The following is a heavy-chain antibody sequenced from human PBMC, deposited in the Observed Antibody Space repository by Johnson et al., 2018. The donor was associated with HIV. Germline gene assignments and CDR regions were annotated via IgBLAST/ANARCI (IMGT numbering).Heavy chain of an antibody. V-gene: IGHV3-11*01. CDR2: ISSSGSTR. D-gene: IGHD3-10*01. CDR3: ARDVGLWFGELRSGDAFDI. CDR1: GFTFSDYY. J-gene: IGHJ3*02. Sequence: QVQLVESGGGLVKPGGSLRLSCAASGFTFSDYYMSWIRQAPGKGLEWVSYISSSGSTRYYADSVKGRFTISTDNAKNSLYLQMKSLRDEDTALYYCARDVGLWFGELRSGDAFDIWGQGTMVTVSS.